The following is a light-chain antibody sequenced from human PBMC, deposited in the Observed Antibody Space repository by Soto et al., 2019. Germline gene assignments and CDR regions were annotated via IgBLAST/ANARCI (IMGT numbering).Light chain of an antibody. CDR3: HQSSNWPRT. CDR2: DAS. CDR1: QSVSSY. J-gene: IGKJ1*01. Sequence: EIVLTQSPATLSLSPGERATLSCRASQSVSSYLAWYQQKPGQAPSLLIYDASNGATAIPARFSGSGSGTDFTLTISSLEPEDFAVYYCHQSSNWPRTFGQGTKVEV. V-gene: IGKV3-11*01.